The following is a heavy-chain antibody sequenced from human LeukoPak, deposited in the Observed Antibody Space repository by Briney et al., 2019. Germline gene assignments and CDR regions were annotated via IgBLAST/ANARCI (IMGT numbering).Heavy chain of an antibody. CDR1: GFTFSSYA. J-gene: IGHJ5*02. CDR2: ISGSGGST. Sequence: PGGSLRLSCAASGFTFSSYAVSWVRQAPGKGLEWVSAISGSGGSTYYADSVKGRFTISRDNSKNTLYLQMNSLRAEDTAVYYCAKDPGYGDYSNWFDPWGQGTLVTVSS. V-gene: IGHV3-23*01. CDR3: AKDPGYGDYSNWFDP. D-gene: IGHD4-17*01.